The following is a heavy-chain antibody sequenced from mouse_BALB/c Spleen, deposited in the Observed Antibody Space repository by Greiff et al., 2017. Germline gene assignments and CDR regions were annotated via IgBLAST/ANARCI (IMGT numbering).Heavy chain of an antibody. D-gene: IGHD1-1*01. V-gene: IGHV1-19*01. CDR1: GYTFTDYY. J-gene: IGHJ3*01. CDR3: ASGGYYGSSPFAY. Sequence: VQLQQSGPELVKPGASVKMSCKASGYTFTDYYMDWVKQSHGESFEWIGRVNPYNGGTSYNQKFKGKATLTVDKSSSTAYMELNSLTSEDSAVYYCASGGYYGSSPFAYWGQGTLVTVSA. CDR2: VNPYNGGT.